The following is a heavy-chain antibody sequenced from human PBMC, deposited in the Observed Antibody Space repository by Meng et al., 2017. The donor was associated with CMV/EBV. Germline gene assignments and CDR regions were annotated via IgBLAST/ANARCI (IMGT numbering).Heavy chain of an antibody. CDR3: ARDFRGDDSSGFD. CDR1: GGTISRSSYY. CDR2: IYYSGST. D-gene: IGHD3-22*01. V-gene: IGHV4-39*07. J-gene: IGHJ4*02. Sequence: AGGTISRSSYYWGGMRQPPGKGLEWSGSIYYSGSTYYNPSLKSRVTISVDTSKNQFSLKLSSVTAADTAVYYCARDFRGDDSSGFDWGQGTLVTVSS.